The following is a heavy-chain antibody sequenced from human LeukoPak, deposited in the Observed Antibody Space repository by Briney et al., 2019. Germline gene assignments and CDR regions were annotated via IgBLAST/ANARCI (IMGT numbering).Heavy chain of an antibody. D-gene: IGHD2-2*01. V-gene: IGHV3-23*01. CDR1: GFTFSSYA. CDR3: AKDLGCRITSCYGGPLDC. CDR2: ISGSGGST. Sequence: GGSLRLSCAASGFTFSSYAMSWVRQAPGKGLEWVSAISGSGGSTYYADSVKGRFTISRDNSKNTLYLQMNSLRAEDTAVYYCAKDLGCRITSCYGGPLDCWGQGTLVTVSS. J-gene: IGHJ4*02.